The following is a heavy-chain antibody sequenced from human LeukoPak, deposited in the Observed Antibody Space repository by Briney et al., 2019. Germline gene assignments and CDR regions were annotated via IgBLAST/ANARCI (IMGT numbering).Heavy chain of an antibody. Sequence: ASVKLSCKASGYTFTSYGISWGRRAPGHGLGWMGWISAYNGNTNYAQKLQGRVTMTTDTSTSTAYMELRSLRADDTAVYYCARDIISKQWLPSADAFDIWGQGTMVTVSS. V-gene: IGHV1-18*01. CDR3: ARDIISKQWLPSADAFDI. J-gene: IGHJ3*02. CDR2: ISAYNGNT. CDR1: GYTFTSYG. D-gene: IGHD6-19*01.